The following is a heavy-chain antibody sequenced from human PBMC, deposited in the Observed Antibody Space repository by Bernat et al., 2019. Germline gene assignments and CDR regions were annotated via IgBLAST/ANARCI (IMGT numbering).Heavy chain of an antibody. CDR3: ARLYSGYDFPNWGYGDSIDY. CDR2: IYYSGST. V-gene: IGHV4-59*01. CDR1: GGSISSYY. J-gene: IGHJ4*02. Sequence: QVQLQESGPGLVKPSETLSLTCTVSGGSISSYYWSWIRQPPGKGLEWIGYIYYSGSTNYNPSLKSRVTISVDTSKNQFSLKLSSVTAADTAVYYCARLYSGYDFPNWGYGDSIDYWGQGTLVTVSS. D-gene: IGHD5-12*01.